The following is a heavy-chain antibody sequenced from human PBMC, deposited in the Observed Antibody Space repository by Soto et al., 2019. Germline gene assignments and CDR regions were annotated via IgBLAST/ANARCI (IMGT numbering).Heavy chain of an antibody. J-gene: IGHJ4*02. Sequence: QVQLVQSGAEVKKPGSSVKVSCKASGGTFSSYTISWVRQAPGQGLEWMGRIIPILGIANYAQKFQGRVTITADKPTSTAYMELSSLRSEDTAVYYCARAVHSNILVVPAAVFAYWGQGTLVSVSS. D-gene: IGHD2-2*01. V-gene: IGHV1-69*02. CDR3: ARAVHSNILVVPAAVFAY. CDR1: GGTFSSYT. CDR2: IIPILGIA.